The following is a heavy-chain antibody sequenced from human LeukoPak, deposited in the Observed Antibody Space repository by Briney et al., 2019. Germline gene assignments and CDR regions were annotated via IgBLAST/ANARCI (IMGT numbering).Heavy chain of an antibody. CDR3: ARNPPYCSGGSCYPYYFDY. D-gene: IGHD2-15*01. V-gene: IGHV1-18*01. CDR2: INTYNGNT. CDR1: GYTFSSYG. Sequence: ASVKVSCKASGYTFSSYGISWVRQAPGQGLEWMGWINTYNGNTNYAQKLQDRVTMTTDTSTSTAYMELRSLSSDDTAVYYCARNPPYCSGGSCYPYYFDYWGQGTLVTVSS. J-gene: IGHJ4*02.